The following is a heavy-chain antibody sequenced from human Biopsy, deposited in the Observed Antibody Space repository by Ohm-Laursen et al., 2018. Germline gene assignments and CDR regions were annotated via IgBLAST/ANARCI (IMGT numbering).Heavy chain of an antibody. CDR2: IYYSGST. D-gene: IGHD3-10*01. CDR3: ARAPYVSGSFGWFDP. Sequence: GTLSLTCTVSGGSISSDYWSWIRQTPGKGLEWIGYIYYSGSTNYNPFLKSRVTISVDTSKNQFSLRLNSVTAADTAVYYCARAPYVSGSFGWFDPWGQGIVVTVSS. V-gene: IGHV4-59*01. CDR1: GGSISSDY. J-gene: IGHJ5*02.